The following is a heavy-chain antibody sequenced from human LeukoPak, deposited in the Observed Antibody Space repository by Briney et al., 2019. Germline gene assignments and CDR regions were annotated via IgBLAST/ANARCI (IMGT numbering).Heavy chain of an antibody. Sequence: GGSLRLSCAASGFTFSSYAMHWVRQAPGKGLEWVAVISYGGSNKYYADSVKGRFTISRDNSKNTLYLQMNSLRAEDTAVYYCARGGVVVVAATPDWFDPWGQGTLVTVSS. CDR2: ISYGGSNK. J-gene: IGHJ5*02. V-gene: IGHV3-30-3*01. CDR3: ARGGVVVVAATPDWFDP. D-gene: IGHD2-15*01. CDR1: GFTFSSYA.